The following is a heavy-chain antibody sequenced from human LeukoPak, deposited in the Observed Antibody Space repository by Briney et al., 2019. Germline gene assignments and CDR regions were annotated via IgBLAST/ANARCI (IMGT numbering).Heavy chain of an antibody. Sequence: GGSLRLSCAGSGFTFSNYAMSWVRQAPGKGLEWVSAISGGGGDTDYADSVKGRFTISRDNFKNTLYLQMNSLRAEDTAECYCAKVALYDYVWGSYRYRFDYWGQGTLVTVSS. CDR1: GFTFSNYA. D-gene: IGHD3-16*02. J-gene: IGHJ4*02. V-gene: IGHV3-23*01. CDR3: AKVALYDYVWGSYRYRFDY. CDR2: ISGGGGDT.